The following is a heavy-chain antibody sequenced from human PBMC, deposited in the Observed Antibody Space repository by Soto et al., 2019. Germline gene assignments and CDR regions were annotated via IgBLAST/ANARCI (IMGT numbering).Heavy chain of an antibody. D-gene: IGHD3-9*01. Sequence: GGSLRLSCAASGFTFSSYSMNWVRQAPGKGLEWVSSISSSSSYIYYADSVKGRFTISRDNAKNSLYLQMNSLRAEDTAVYYCARDPLAGDILTGYYPWYYYGMDVWGQGTTVTVSS. V-gene: IGHV3-21*01. CDR3: ARDPLAGDILTGYYPWYYYGMDV. J-gene: IGHJ6*02. CDR2: ISSSSSYI. CDR1: GFTFSSYS.